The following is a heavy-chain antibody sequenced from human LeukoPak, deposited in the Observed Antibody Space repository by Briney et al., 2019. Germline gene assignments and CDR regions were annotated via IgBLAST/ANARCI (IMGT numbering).Heavy chain of an antibody. D-gene: IGHD3-22*01. Sequence: SVTVSCKSSGGTFSSYAISWVRQAPGQGLEWMGVIIPSFGTANDAQKFQGRVTITTDESTSTAYMELSSLRSEDTAVYYCARDRNLMQYYYDSSGYYFYAFDIWGQGTMVTVSS. CDR1: GGTFSSYA. V-gene: IGHV1-69*05. J-gene: IGHJ3*02. CDR3: ARDRNLMQYYYDSSGYYFYAFDI. CDR2: IIPSFGTA.